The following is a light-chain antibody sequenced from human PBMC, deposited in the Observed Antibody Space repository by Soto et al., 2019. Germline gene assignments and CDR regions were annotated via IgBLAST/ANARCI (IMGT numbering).Light chain of an antibody. CDR2: DNS. CDR1: RSNIGAGYD. V-gene: IGLV1-40*01. J-gene: IGLJ2*01. Sequence: QSVLTQPPSLSGAPGQRVTISCTGSRSNIGAGYDVHGYQHLPGTAPKVLIFDNSNRPSGVPDRFSGSKSGTSASLAITGLQAEDEAVYYCHSYDVSLRGPAFGGGTKVTVL. CDR3: HSYDVSLRGPA.